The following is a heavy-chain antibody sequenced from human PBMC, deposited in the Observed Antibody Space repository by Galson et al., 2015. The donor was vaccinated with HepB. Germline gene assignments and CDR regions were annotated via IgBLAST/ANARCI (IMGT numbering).Heavy chain of an antibody. V-gene: IGHV3-48*01. CDR1: GFTFSSYS. D-gene: IGHD3-10*01. J-gene: IGHJ4*02. CDR3: ARDSGTYYYGSGTQYPDY. Sequence: LRLSCAASGFTFSSYSMNWVRQAPGKGLEWVSYASSSSSTIYYADSVKGRFTISRDNAKNSLYLQMNSLRAEDTAVYYCARDSGTYYYGSGTQYPDYWGQGTLVTVSS. CDR2: ASSSSSTI.